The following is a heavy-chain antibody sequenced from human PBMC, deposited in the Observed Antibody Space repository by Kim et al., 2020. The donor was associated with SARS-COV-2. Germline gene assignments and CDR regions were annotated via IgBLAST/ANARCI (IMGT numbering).Heavy chain of an antibody. CDR1: GFTFSTYE. CDR3: AREGASVDDAFDI. CDR2: ISNGGRTI. D-gene: IGHD1-26*01. J-gene: IGHJ3*02. V-gene: IGHV3-48*03. Sequence: GGSLRLSCAASGFTFSTYEMNWVRQAPGKGLEWVAYISNGGRTIYYADSVKGRFTISRDNDKSSLSLQMNSLRAEDMAFYYCAREGASVDDAFDIWGQGTMVTVSS.